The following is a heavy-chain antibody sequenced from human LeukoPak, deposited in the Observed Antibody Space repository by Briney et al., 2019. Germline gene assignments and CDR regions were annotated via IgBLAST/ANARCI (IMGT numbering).Heavy chain of an antibody. J-gene: IGHJ4*02. CDR1: GFTFSNYA. Sequence: GGSLRLSCAASGFTFSNYAMSWVRQAPGKGLEWVSTLSSSGGSTYYADSVKGRFTISRDNSKNTLYLQMNSLRAEDTAVYYCAKGSYYDSSGSFYFDYWGQGTLVTVSS. D-gene: IGHD3-22*01. CDR3: AKGSYYDSSGSFYFDY. CDR2: LSSSGGST. V-gene: IGHV3-23*01.